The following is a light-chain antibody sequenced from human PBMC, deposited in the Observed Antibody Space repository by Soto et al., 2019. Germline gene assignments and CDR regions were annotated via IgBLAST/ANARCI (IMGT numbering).Light chain of an antibody. V-gene: IGKV2-30*01. CDR2: KVS. CDR3: MQGTHWPWT. Sequence: DVVMTQSPLSLPVTLGQPASISCRSSQSLAYINGDTYLSWFQQRPGQSPRRLIYKVSNRDSGAPDRFSGSGSGSDFTLKISRVEAEDVGVYFCMQGTHWPWTFGQGTKVDIK. CDR1: QSLAYINGDTY. J-gene: IGKJ1*01.